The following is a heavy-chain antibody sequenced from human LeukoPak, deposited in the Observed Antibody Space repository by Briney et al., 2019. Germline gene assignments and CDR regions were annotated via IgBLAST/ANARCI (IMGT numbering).Heavy chain of an antibody. CDR2: IYTSGST. J-gene: IGHJ4*02. Sequence: SETLSLTCTVSGGSISSYYWSWIRQPAGKGLEWIGRIYTSGSTNYNPSLKSRVTMSVDTSKNQFSLKLSSVTAADTAVYYCAKDLYCSTTSCFDYWGRGTLVTVSS. CDR1: GGSISSYY. CDR3: AKDLYCSTTSCFDY. D-gene: IGHD2-2*01. V-gene: IGHV4-4*07.